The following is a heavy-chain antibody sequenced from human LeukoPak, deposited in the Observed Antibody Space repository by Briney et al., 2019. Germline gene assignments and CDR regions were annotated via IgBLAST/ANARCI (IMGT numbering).Heavy chain of an antibody. J-gene: IGHJ4*02. CDR1: GYSFRDHH. V-gene: IGHV1-2*02. Sequence: ASVKVSCKALGYSFRDHHVIWVRQAPGQGLEWMGWIHPGTGDTKFGQNFQGRLTMTWDTSITTAYMDLIELTSDDTAVYYCSSHYGPGPVWGQGALVTASS. CDR2: IHPGTGDT. CDR3: SSHYGPGPV. D-gene: IGHD3-10*01.